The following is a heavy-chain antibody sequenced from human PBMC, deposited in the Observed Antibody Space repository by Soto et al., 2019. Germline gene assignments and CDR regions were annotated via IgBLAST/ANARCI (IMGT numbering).Heavy chain of an antibody. CDR3: ARATTGPSRGSVYYYYGMDV. D-gene: IGHD1-26*01. J-gene: IGHJ6*02. V-gene: IGHV4-59*12. Sequence: KPSETLSLTCTVSAGSISSYYWSWIRQPPGKGLEWIGYIYYSGSTNYNPSLKSRVTISVDTSKNQFSLKLSSVTAADTAVYYCARATTGPSRGSVYYYYGMDVWGQGTTVTVSS. CDR2: IYYSGST. CDR1: AGSISSYY.